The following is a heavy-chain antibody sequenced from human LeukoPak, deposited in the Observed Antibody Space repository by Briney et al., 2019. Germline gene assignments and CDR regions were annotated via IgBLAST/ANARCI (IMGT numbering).Heavy chain of an antibody. CDR3: ARGIIGTTLDAFDI. CDR2: IKQDESEK. Sequence: GGSLRLSCAASGFTFSSYWMYWVRQAPGKGLEWVASIKQDESEKYYGDSVKGRFAVSRDNAKNSLYLQMNSLRAGDTAVYYCARGIIGTTLDAFDIWGQGTMVTVSS. J-gene: IGHJ3*02. D-gene: IGHD1-7*01. V-gene: IGHV3-7*01. CDR1: GFTFSSYW.